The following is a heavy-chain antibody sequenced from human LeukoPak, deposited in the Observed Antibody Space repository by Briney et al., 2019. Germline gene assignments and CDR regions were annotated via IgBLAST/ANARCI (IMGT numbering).Heavy chain of an antibody. D-gene: IGHD4-17*01. CDR3: ARDPYGDYDFDY. V-gene: IGHV3-48*01. CDR2: ISSSGNTI. CDR1: GFTFSSYT. J-gene: IGHJ4*02. Sequence: PGGSLRLSCAASGFTFSSYTMNWVRQAPGKGLEWLSYISSSGNTIYYADSVKGRFTISRNNAKNSLYLQMNSLRAEDTAVYYCARDPYGDYDFDYWGQRTLVTVSS.